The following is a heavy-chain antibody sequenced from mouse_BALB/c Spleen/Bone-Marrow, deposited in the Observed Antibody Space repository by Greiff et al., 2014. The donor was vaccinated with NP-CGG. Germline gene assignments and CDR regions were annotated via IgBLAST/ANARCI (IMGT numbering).Heavy chain of an antibody. V-gene: IGHV1-14*01. CDR2: INPYNEGS. D-gene: IGHD1-1*01. CDR1: GYTFTRYV. CDR3: ARERDYGDYFDY. J-gene: IGHJ2*01. Sequence: VHVKQSGPELVKPGASVKMSCKASGYTFTRYVIHWVRQKLGQGLDWIGYINPYNEGSKYNEKFKGEATLTSDKSSHTAYMELSSLTSDDSAVYYCARERDYGDYFDYWGQGTTLTVSS.